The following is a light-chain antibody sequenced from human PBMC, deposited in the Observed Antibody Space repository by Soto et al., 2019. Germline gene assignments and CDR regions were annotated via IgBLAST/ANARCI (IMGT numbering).Light chain of an antibody. J-gene: IGLJ2*01. Sequence: QSALTQPASVSGSPGQSITISCTGTSSDVGSYYNLVCWYQQHPGKAPKLIIYEGNKRPSGVPDRFAGSKSGNTASLTISGLQAEDEAYYCCSSYVGSNTWVFGGGTKLTVL. CDR2: EGN. CDR1: SSDVGSYYNL. CDR3: SSYVGSNTWV. V-gene: IGLV2-23*01.